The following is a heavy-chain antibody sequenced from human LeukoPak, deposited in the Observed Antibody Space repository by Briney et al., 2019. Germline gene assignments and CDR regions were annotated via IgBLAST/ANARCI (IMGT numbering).Heavy chain of an antibody. CDR2: IKSKTDGGTT. Sequence: GGSLRLSCAASGFTFSNAWMSWVRQAPGKGLEWVGRIKSKTDGGTTDYAAPVKGRFTISRDDSKNTLYLQMNSLKTEDTAVYYCTCPMTTVTPGAFDIWGQGTMVTVSS. CDR1: GFTFSNAW. CDR3: TCPMTTVTPGAFDI. J-gene: IGHJ3*02. D-gene: IGHD4-17*01. V-gene: IGHV3-15*01.